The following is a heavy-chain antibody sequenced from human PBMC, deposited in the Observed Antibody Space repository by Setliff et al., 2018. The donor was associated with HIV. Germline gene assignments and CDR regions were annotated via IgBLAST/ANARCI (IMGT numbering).Heavy chain of an antibody. CDR2: ISAYNAKT. CDR1: GYPFTTYG. J-gene: IGHJ4*02. D-gene: IGHD6-19*01. Sequence: ASVKVSCKASGYPFTTYGITWVRQAPGQGLEWMGWISAYNAKTNYAQKLQGRVTMTTDKSTTTVYMELRSLRSDDTAVYYCATARDSGWSPDYWGQGTLVTVSS. V-gene: IGHV1-18*01. CDR3: ATARDSGWSPDY.